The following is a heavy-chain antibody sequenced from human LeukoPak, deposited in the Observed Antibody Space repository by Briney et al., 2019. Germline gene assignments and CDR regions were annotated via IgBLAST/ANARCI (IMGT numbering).Heavy chain of an antibody. J-gene: IGHJ4*01. CDR1: GSSINNNF. Sequence: SETLSLTCTVSGSSINNNFWTWIRQPPGKGLEWIGYIYSSGSANYNPSLKSRVIISGNTSKNQISLRLTSVTAADTAMYFCARHRDYYDTWGHGTLVTVSS. CDR3: ARHRDYYDT. D-gene: IGHD3-22*01. CDR2: IYSSGSA. V-gene: IGHV4-59*08.